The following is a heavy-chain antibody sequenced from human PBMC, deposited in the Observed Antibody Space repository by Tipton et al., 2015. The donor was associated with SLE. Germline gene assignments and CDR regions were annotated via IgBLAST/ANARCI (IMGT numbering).Heavy chain of an antibody. J-gene: IGHJ4*02. CDR1: GYSFTNFW. D-gene: IGHD2-21*01. CDR3: ARQARYCGGDCYLDY. V-gene: IGHV5-51*01. Sequence: QLVQSGAEVKKPGESLKISCKGSGYSFTNFWIGWVRQMPGKGLEWMGIIYPGDSDTRYSPSFQGQVTISADKSISTAYLQWSSLKASDTAMYYCARQARYCGGDCYLDYWGQGTLITVSS. CDR2: IYPGDSDT.